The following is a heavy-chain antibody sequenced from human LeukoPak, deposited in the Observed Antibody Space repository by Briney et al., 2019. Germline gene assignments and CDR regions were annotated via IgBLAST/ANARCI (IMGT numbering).Heavy chain of an antibody. J-gene: IGHJ6*03. CDR2: INHSGGT. V-gene: IGHV4-34*01. CDR3: ASTRYYDILTGYWANHYMDV. CDR1: GGSFSGYY. Sequence: SETLSLTCGVYGGSFSGYYWGWIRQPPGKGLEWIGEINHSGGTNYNPSLKSRVTISVDTSKNQFSLKLSPVTAADTAVYYCASTRYYDILTGYWANHYMDVWGKGTTVTVSS. D-gene: IGHD3-9*01.